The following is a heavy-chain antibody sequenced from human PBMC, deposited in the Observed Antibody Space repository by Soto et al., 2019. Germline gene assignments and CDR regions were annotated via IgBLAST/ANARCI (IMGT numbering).Heavy chain of an antibody. V-gene: IGHV4-4*07. CDR3: ARGSMLIDY. CDR2: IFPSGIN. CDR1: GASLTNYY. D-gene: IGHD2-8*01. Sequence: SLTCTVSGASLTNYYWSWIRQPAGKGLEWIGRIFPSGINNHNPSLKSRVTMSVDTSKNQFSLNLSSVTAADTAVYYCARGSMLIDYWGQGTLVTVSS. J-gene: IGHJ4*02.